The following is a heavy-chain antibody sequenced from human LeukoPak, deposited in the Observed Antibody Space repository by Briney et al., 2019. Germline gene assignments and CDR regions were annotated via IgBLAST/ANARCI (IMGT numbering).Heavy chain of an antibody. CDR1: GFTVSSNY. CDR2: TYSGGDT. Sequence: GGSLRLSCAASGFTVSSNYMSWVRQAPGKGLEWVSVTYSGGDTYYADSVKGRFTISRDNSKNKLYLQMNSLRADDTAVYYCARLGMIQAYSTEDYWGQGTLVTVSS. D-gene: IGHD6-13*01. J-gene: IGHJ4*02. CDR3: ARLGMIQAYSTEDY. V-gene: IGHV3-53*01.